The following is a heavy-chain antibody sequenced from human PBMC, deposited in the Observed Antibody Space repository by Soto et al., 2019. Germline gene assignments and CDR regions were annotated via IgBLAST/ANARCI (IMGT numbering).Heavy chain of an antibody. Sequence: SXPTLVNPTQTLTLTCTFSGFSLTTSGVGVGWIRQPPGKALEWLALIYWDDGNRYSPSLKSRLTITKDTSKNQVVLTMTNMDPVDTGTYYCARRDYYASASLTFDYWGQGALVTVSS. V-gene: IGHV2-5*02. CDR3: ARRDYYASASLTFDY. CDR2: IYWDDGN. J-gene: IGHJ4*02. CDR1: GFSLTTSGVG. D-gene: IGHD3-10*01.